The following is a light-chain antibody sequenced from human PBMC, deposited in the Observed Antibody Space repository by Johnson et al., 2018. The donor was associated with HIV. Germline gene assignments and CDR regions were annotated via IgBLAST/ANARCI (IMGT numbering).Light chain of an antibody. CDR1: TSNFDNNY. V-gene: IGLV1-51*02. CDR2: ENN. Sequence: QSVLTQPPSVSAAPGQKVTISCSGTTSNFDNNYVSWYLQLPETAPKLLIYENNKRPSGIPDRFSGSKSGTSATLGITGLQTGDEADYYCGTWDSSLSAYVFGTGTKVTVL. J-gene: IGLJ1*01. CDR3: GTWDSSLSAYV.